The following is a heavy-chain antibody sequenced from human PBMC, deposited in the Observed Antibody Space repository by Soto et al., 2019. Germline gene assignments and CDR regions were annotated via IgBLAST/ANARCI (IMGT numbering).Heavy chain of an antibody. CDR2: IYYSGST. V-gene: IGHV4-59*01. CDR3: ARGSIRFLESVTYYYYYYMDV. CDR1: GGSISSYY. D-gene: IGHD3-3*01. J-gene: IGHJ6*03. Sequence: SETLSLTCTVSGGSISSYYWSWIRQPPGKGLEWIGYIYYSGSTNYNPSLKSRVTISVDTSKNQCSLKLSSVTAADTAVYYCARGSIRFLESVTYYYYYYMDVWGKGTTVTVPS.